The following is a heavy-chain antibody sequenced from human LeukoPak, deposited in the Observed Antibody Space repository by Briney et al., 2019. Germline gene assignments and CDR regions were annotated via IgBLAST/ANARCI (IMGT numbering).Heavy chain of an antibody. CDR2: ISDGGGNT. CDR3: ARHRSSWLIDY. Sequence: GGSLRLSCAASGFTFNSYAMSWVRQAPWERLQWVSGISDGGGNTYYADSVRGRFTISRDNSKNTLYLQMNSLRAEDTAVYYCARHRSSWLIDYWGQGTLVTVSS. D-gene: IGHD6-6*01. J-gene: IGHJ4*02. CDR1: GFTFNSYA. V-gene: IGHV3-23*01.